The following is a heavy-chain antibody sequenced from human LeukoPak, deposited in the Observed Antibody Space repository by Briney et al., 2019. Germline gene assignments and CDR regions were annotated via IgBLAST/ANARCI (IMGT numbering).Heavy chain of an antibody. J-gene: IGHJ5*02. V-gene: IGHV4-39*07. CDR3: AREVETLRADSNWFDP. D-gene: IGHD2-21*02. CDR2: IYYSGST. CDR1: GGSISSSSYY. Sequence: SETLSLTCTVSGGSISSSSYYWGWIRQPPGKGLEWIGSIYYSGSTYYNPSLKSRVTISVDTSKNQFSLKLSSVTAADTAVYYCAREVETLRADSNWFDPWGQGTLVTVSS.